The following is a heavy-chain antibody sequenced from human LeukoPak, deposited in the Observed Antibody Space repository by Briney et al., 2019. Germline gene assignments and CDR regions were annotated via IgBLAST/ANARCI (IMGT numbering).Heavy chain of an antibody. CDR2: IYYSGST. J-gene: IGHJ4*02. CDR3: ARAEMATISYFDY. D-gene: IGHD5-24*01. V-gene: IGHV4-31*03. CDR1: GGSISSGGYY. Sequence: SETLSLTCTVSGGSISSGGYYWSWIRQHPGKGLEWIGYIYYSGSTYYNPSLKSRVTISVDTSKNQFSLKLSSVTAADTAVYYCARAEMATISYFDYWGQGTLVTVSS.